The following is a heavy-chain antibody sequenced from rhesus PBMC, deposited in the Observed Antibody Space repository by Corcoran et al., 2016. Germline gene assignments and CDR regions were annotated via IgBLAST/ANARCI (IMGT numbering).Heavy chain of an antibody. CDR2: IYGSGGST. CDR3: ARDADSGSWTRRFDV. CDR1: GYSISSNY. V-gene: IGHV4-160*01. Sequence: QVQLQESGPGLVKPSETLSLTCAVSGYSISSNYWSWIRQPPGKGLEWIGYIYGSGGSTYSHPSLKGLVTIPTHTSKNQFSLKLSSVTAADPAVYYCARDADSGSWTRRFDVWGPGVLVTVSS. J-gene: IGHJ5-1*01. D-gene: IGHD6-25*01.